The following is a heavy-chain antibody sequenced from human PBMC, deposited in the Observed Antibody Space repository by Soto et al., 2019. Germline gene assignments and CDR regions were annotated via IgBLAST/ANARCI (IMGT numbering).Heavy chain of an antibody. D-gene: IGHD6-6*01. CDR1: GFTFSSYS. J-gene: IGHJ6*02. CDR2: ISSSSSTI. CDR3: ARPEYSSSSYGMDV. Sequence: PGGSLRLSCAASGFTFSSYSMNWVRQAPGKGLEWVSYISSSSSTIYYADSVKGRFTISRDNAKNSLYLQMNSLRDEDTAVYYCARPEYSSSSYGMDVWGQGTTDTVSS. V-gene: IGHV3-48*02.